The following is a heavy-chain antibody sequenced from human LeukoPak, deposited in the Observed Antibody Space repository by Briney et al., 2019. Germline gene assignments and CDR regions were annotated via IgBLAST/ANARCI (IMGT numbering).Heavy chain of an antibody. J-gene: IGHJ1*01. CDR1: GGTFSSYA. CDR2: IIPIFGTA. D-gene: IGHD1-26*01. CDR3: ARGPSGSYRAEYFQH. V-gene: IGHV1-69*13. Sequence: SVKVSCKASGGTFSSYAISWVRQAPGQGLEWMGGIIPIFGTANYAQKFQGRVTITADESTSTAYMELSSLRSEDTAVYYCARGPSGSYRAEYFQHWGQGTLVTVSP.